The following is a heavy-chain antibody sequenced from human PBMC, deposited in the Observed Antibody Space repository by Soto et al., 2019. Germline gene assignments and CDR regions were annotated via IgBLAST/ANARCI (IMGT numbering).Heavy chain of an antibody. V-gene: IGHV3-7*05. CDR3: AREGR. D-gene: IGHD3-10*01. CDR1: GFTFSRSW. CDR2: ISPDGGGK. Sequence: EVQLVDSGGGLVQPGGSLRLSCAASGFTFSRSWMSWVRQAPGKGLEWVANISPDGGGKNYVDPVKGRFTISRDNAKNSLCLQMNSLRVEDTAVYYCAREGRWGQGTLVTVSS. J-gene: IGHJ4*02.